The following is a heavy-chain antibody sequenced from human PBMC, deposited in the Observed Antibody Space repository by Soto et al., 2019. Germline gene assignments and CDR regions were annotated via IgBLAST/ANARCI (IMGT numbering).Heavy chain of an antibody. CDR1: GFTFSSYG. Sequence: GGSLRLSCAASGFTFSSYGMHWVRQAPGKGLEWVAVISYDGSNKYYADSVKGRFTISRDNSKNTLYLQMNSLRSDDTAVYYCARGRRGMVRGVISYGMDVWGQGTTVTVSS. J-gene: IGHJ6*02. CDR3: ARGRRGMVRGVISYGMDV. D-gene: IGHD3-10*01. V-gene: IGHV3-30*03. CDR2: ISYDGSNK.